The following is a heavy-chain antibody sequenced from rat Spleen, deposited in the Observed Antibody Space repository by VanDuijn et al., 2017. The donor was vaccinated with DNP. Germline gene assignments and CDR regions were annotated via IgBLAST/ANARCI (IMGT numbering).Heavy chain of an antibody. D-gene: IGHD1-12*02. CDR2: VWTGGST. Sequence: QVQLKESGPGLVQPSQTLSLTCAVSGFSLTTNGVSWVRQPPGKGLEWMGIVWTGGSTEYNSALKSRLSISRDTSKSQVFLKMNSLQTEDTATYYCARGDYDGSYYSYYFDYWGQGVMVTVSS. CDR3: ARGDYDGSYYSYYFDY. V-gene: IGHV2-43*01. CDR1: GFSLTTNG. J-gene: IGHJ2*01.